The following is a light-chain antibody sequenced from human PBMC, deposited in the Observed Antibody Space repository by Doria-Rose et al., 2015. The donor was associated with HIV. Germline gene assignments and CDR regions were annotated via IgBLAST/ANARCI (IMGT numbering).Light chain of an antibody. CDR2: DGS. CDR1: QSFSSTY. Sequence: TQSPGTLSLSPGERATLSCRASQSFSSTYLAWYQQQPGQAHSLLIYDGSTRSTGIPDRFSASGSRTDFTLTINRLEPEDFALYYCHQYGTSWTFGQGTKVEI. J-gene: IGKJ1*01. CDR3: HQYGTSWT. V-gene: IGKV3-20*01.